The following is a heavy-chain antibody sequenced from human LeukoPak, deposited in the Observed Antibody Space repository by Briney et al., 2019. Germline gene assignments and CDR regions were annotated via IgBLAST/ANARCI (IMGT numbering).Heavy chain of an antibody. CDR1: GFIFSTYG. CDR2: LRSDGIDK. Sequence: GGSLRLSCAASGFIFSTYGMHWVRQAPGKGLEWVAFLRSDGIDKYYADYVKGRFTISRDNSKNTLYLQMNSLRAEDTAVYYCAKHDSSSYYWGQGTLVTVSS. V-gene: IGHV3-30*02. CDR3: AKHDSSSYY. D-gene: IGHD3-22*01. J-gene: IGHJ4*02.